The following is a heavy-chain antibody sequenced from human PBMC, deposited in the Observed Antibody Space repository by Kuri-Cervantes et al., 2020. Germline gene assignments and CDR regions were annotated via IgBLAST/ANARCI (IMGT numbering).Heavy chain of an antibody. J-gene: IGHJ4*02. D-gene: IGHD3-22*01. V-gene: IGHV3-23*01. Sequence: GESLKISCAASGFTFNTYAMSWVRQAPGKGLEWVSTISDSGDGTYYADSVKGRFTISRDNAKNSLYLQMNSLRAEDTALYYCARDPLDYYDSSGYYRRGGFDYWGQGTLVTVSS. CDR2: ISDSGDGT. CDR3: ARDPLDYYDSSGYYRRGGFDY. CDR1: GFTFNTYA.